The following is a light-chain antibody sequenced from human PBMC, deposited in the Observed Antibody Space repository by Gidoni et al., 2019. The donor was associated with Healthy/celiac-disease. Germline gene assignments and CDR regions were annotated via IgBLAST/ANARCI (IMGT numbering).Light chain of an antibody. CDR1: QSVLYSSKNKNY. Sequence: DIVMTQSPDSLAVSLGERATINCKSSQSVLYSSKNKNYLACYQQKPGQPPKLLIYCASTRESGVPDRFSGSGSGTDFTLTISSLQAEDVAVYYCQQYYSTPWTFGQGTKVEIK. CDR3: QQYYSTPWT. J-gene: IGKJ1*01. V-gene: IGKV4-1*01. CDR2: CAS.